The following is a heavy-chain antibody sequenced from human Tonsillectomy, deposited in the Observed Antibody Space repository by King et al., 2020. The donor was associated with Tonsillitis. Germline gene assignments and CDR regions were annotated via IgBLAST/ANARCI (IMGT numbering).Heavy chain of an antibody. V-gene: IGHV3-30*04. Sequence: VQLVESGGGVVQPGRSLRLSCAASGFTFSRNAMHWVRQAPGKGLEWVAVISYDGSNKYYADSVKGRFTISRDNSKNTRYLQMNSLRAEDTAVYYCAREGDSSGYSWSYFDYWGQGTLVTVSS. CDR2: ISYDGSNK. D-gene: IGHD3-22*01. CDR3: AREGDSSGYSWSYFDY. CDR1: GFTFSRNA. J-gene: IGHJ4*02.